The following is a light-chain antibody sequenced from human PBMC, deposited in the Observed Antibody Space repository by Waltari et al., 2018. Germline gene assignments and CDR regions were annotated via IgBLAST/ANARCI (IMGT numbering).Light chain of an antibody. J-gene: IGKJ4*01. CDR1: QDISNY. CDR2: AAS. CDR3: QQYDNLPLT. Sequence: DIQMTQSPSSLSASVGDRVTITCQASQDISNYLNWYQQKPGKAPKLLSYAASNLETGVPSRFSGSGSGTDFTFTISSLQPEDIATYYCQQYDNLPLTFGGGTKVEIK. V-gene: IGKV1-33*01.